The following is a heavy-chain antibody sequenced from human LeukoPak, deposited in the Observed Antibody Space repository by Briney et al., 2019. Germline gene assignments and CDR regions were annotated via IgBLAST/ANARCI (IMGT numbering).Heavy chain of an antibody. CDR2: INHSGST. V-gene: IGHV4-34*01. D-gene: IGHD6-6*01. J-gene: IGHJ6*03. CDR1: GGSFSGYY. Sequence: PSETLSLTCAVYGGSFSGYYWSWIRQPPGKGLEWIGEINHSGSTNYNPSLTSRVTISVDTSKNQFSLKLSSVTAADTAVYYCARRSRDYYYYMDVWGKGTTVTISS. CDR3: ARRSRDYYYYMDV.